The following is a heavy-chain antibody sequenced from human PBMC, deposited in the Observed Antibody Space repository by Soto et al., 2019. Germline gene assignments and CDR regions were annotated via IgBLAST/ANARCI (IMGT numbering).Heavy chain of an antibody. J-gene: IGHJ4*02. CDR3: ARDGLGYCSSTSCYLGY. V-gene: IGHV3-48*02. CDR1: GFTFSSYS. Sequence: GGSLRLSCAASGFTFSSYSMNWVRQAPGKGLEWVSYISSSSSTIYYADSVKGRFTISRDNAKNSLYLQMNSLRDEDTAVYYCARDGLGYCSSTSCYLGYWGQGTLVTVSS. CDR2: ISSSSSTI. D-gene: IGHD2-2*01.